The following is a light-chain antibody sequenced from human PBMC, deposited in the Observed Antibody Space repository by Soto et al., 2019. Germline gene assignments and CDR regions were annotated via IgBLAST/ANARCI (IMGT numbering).Light chain of an antibody. J-gene: IGKJ1*01. V-gene: IGKV1-39*01. CDR3: QQSYSNPTWT. CDR1: QSISTY. CDR2: DSS. Sequence: DIQLTQSPSSLSASVGDRIPITCRASQSISTYLNWYQQKPGEAPTLLVYDSSTLQSGVPSRFSGSGFGAEFTLTVSSLQPEDFATYYCQQSYSNPTWTFGQGTKVDIK.